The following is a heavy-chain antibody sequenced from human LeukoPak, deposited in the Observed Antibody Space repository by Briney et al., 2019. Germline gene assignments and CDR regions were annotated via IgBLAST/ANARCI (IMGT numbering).Heavy chain of an antibody. Sequence: PGGSLRLSCAASGFPFSSYAMSWVRQAPGKGLEWVSAISGSGGSTYYADSVKGRFTISRDNSKNTLYLQMNSLRAEDTAVYYCAKDQDYDRSGYYDGYTGYWGQGTLGTVSS. J-gene: IGHJ4*02. CDR3: AKDQDYDRSGYYDGYTGY. V-gene: IGHV3-23*01. CDR1: GFPFSSYA. CDR2: ISGSGGST. D-gene: IGHD3-22*01.